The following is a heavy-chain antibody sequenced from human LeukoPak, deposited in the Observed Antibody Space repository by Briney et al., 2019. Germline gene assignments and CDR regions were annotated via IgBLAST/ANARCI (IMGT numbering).Heavy chain of an antibody. J-gene: IGHJ4*02. V-gene: IGHV4-38-2*02. D-gene: IGHD1-26*01. Sequence: SETLSLTCTVSGYSISSGYYWGWIRQPPGKGLEWIGSIYHSGSTYYNPSLKSRVTISVDTSKNQISLKLSSVTAADTAVYYCARVGAYSGSSFDYWGQGTLVTVSS. CDR3: ARVGAYSGSSFDY. CDR1: GYSISSGYY. CDR2: IYHSGST.